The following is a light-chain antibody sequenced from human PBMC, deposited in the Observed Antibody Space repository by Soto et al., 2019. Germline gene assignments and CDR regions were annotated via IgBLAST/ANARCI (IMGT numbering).Light chain of an antibody. J-gene: IGLJ2*01. CDR3: QSYDSSLSGSVV. CDR1: SSNIGAGYD. V-gene: IGLV1-40*01. Sequence: QSVLTQPLSVSGAPGQRVTISCTGSSSNIGAGYDIHWYQQLPGTAPKLLIYGNINRPSGVPDRFSGSKSGTSASLAITGLQAEDEADYYCQSYDSSLSGSVVFGGGTKVTVL. CDR2: GNI.